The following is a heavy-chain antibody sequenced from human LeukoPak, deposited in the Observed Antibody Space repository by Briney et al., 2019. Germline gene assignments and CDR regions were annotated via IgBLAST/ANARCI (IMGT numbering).Heavy chain of an antibody. J-gene: IGHJ4*02. D-gene: IGHD6-19*01. V-gene: IGHV4-34*01. Sequence: SETLSLTCAVYGGSFSGYYWSWIRQPPGKGLEWIGEINHSGSTNYNPSLKSRVTISVDTSKNQFSLKLSSVTAADTAVYYCARRVGSGWYPWPNDYWGQGTLVTVSS. CDR2: INHSGST. CDR1: GGSFSGYY. CDR3: ARRVGSGWYPWPNDY.